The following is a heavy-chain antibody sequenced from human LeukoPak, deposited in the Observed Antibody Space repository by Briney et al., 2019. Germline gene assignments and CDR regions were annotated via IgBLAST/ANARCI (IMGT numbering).Heavy chain of an antibody. D-gene: IGHD3-10*01. CDR1: GFTFSSYS. Sequence: GGSLRLSCAASGFTFSSYSMSWVRQAPGKGLEWVSSISSSSSYIYYADSLKGRFTISRDNAKNSLYLQMNSLRAEDTAVYYCASHGSGSYYVDHWGQGTLVTVSS. V-gene: IGHV3-21*01. CDR2: ISSSSSYI. J-gene: IGHJ4*02. CDR3: ASHGSGSYYVDH.